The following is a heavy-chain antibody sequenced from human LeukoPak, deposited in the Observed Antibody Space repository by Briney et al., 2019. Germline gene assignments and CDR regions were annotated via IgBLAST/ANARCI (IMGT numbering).Heavy chain of an antibody. CDR3: ARDAPEDYYDSSGYFDY. CDR1: GGSISSRSYY. CDR2: SYYSGST. Sequence: SETLSLTCTVSGGSISSRSYYWGWIRQPPGKGLEWIGSSYYSGSTYYNPPLKSRVTISVDTSKNQFSLKLSSVTAADTAVYYCARDAPEDYYDSSGYFDYWGQGTLVTVSS. J-gene: IGHJ4*02. V-gene: IGHV4-39*07. D-gene: IGHD3-22*01.